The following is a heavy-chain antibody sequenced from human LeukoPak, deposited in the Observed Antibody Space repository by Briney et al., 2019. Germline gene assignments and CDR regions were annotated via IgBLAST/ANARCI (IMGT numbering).Heavy chain of an antibody. Sequence: GGSLRLSCTTSGFTFGDYGMSWVRQAPGKGLEWVGFIRSKAYGGTTEYAASVKGRFTISRDDSKSIAYLQMNSLKTEDTAVYYCTRGDYYDTSGYYFLFDYWGQGTLVTVSS. V-gene: IGHV3-49*04. D-gene: IGHD3-22*01. J-gene: IGHJ4*02. CDR2: IRSKAYGGTT. CDR1: GFTFGDYG. CDR3: TRGDYYDTSGYYFLFDY.